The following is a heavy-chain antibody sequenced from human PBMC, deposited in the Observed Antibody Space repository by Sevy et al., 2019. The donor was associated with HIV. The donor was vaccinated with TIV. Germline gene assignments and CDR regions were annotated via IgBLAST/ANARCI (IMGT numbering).Heavy chain of an antibody. Sequence: GGSLRLSCAASGFTFSSYGMHWVRQAPGKGLEWVTVISYDGSNKYYADSVKGRFTISRDNSKNTLYLQMNSLRAEDTAVYYCAKEGPAYYYGSGSFDYWGQGTLVTVSS. J-gene: IGHJ4*02. V-gene: IGHV3-30*18. CDR2: ISYDGSNK. CDR1: GFTFSSYG. D-gene: IGHD3-10*01. CDR3: AKEGPAYYYGSGSFDY.